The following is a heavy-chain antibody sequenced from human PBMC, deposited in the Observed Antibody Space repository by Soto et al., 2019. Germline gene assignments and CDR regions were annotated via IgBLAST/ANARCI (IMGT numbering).Heavy chain of an antibody. CDR3: ARGALALFGY. V-gene: IGHV4-31*03. Sequence: SETLSLTCTVSGGSISSGGYYWSWIRQHPGKGLEWIGYIYYSGSTYYNPSLKSRVTIAVDTSKNQFSLKLSSVTAADTAVYYCARGALALFGYWGQGTLVTVSS. CDR1: GGSISSGGYY. J-gene: IGHJ4*02. CDR2: IYYSGST.